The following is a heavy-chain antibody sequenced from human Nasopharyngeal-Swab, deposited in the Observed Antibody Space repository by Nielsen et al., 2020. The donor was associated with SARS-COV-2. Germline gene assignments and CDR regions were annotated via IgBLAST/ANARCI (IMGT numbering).Heavy chain of an antibody. CDR3: AKFPLSRYSSAVY. CDR1: GFTFSSYG. Sequence: GGSLRLSCAASGFTFSSYGMHWVRQAPGKGLEWVAVISYDGSNKYYVDSVKGRFTISRDNSKNTLYLQMDSLRAEDTAVYYCAKFPLSRYSSAVYWGQGTLVTVSS. J-gene: IGHJ4*02. D-gene: IGHD6-19*01. V-gene: IGHV3-30*18. CDR2: ISYDGSNK.